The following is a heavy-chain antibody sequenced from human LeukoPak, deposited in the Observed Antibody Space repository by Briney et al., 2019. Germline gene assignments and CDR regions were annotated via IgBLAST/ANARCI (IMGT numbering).Heavy chain of an antibody. J-gene: IGHJ4*02. CDR1: GGSISNYY. V-gene: IGHV4-59*12. Sequence: SETLSLTCTVSGGSISNYYWSWIRQPPGKGLEWIGYIYYSGSTNYNPSLKSRVTISVDTSKNQFSLILRSVTAADTAVYYCARAPHFFDTSGSRYYFDYWGQGALVTVSS. D-gene: IGHD3-22*01. CDR2: IYYSGST. CDR3: ARAPHFFDTSGSRYYFDY.